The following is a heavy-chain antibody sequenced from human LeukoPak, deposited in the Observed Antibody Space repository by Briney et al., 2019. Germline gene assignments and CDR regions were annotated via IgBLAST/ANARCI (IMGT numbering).Heavy chain of an antibody. CDR1: GFTFSSYE. J-gene: IGHJ6*03. D-gene: IGHD2-21*01. Sequence: GGSLRLSCAASGFTFSSYEMNWVRQAPGKGLEWVSAISGSDGSTYYADSVKGRFTISRDNSKNTLYLQMNSLRAEDTAVYYSAKDLFRGRSYPIARNYYYYMDVWGKGTTVTVSS. CDR2: ISGSDGST. V-gene: IGHV3-23*01. CDR3: AKDLFRGRSYPIARNYYYYMDV.